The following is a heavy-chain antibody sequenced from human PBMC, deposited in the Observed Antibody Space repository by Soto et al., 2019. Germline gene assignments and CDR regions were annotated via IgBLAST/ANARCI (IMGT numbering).Heavy chain of an antibody. CDR3: VRDLGIPAPGIVGYKYGMDV. J-gene: IGHJ6*02. CDR1: GYRFTSYC. V-gene: IGHV1-18*04. D-gene: IGHD6-13*01. CDR2: INPYNGNT. Sequence: ASVKVSCKASGYRFTSYCIVWVRQAPGQGLEWMAWINPYNGNTNYAQKIQGRVTVTTDTSTSTAHMELRSLRSDDTAVYYCVRDLGIPAPGIVGYKYGMDVWGQGTTVTVSS.